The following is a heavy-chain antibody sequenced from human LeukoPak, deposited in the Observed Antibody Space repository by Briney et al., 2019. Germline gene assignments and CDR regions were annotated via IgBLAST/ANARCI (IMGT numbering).Heavy chain of an antibody. J-gene: IGHJ4*02. CDR2: MNPNSGNT. CDR3: ARDLNGGPTYDY. V-gene: IGHV1-8*03. Sequence: GASVKVSCKASGYTFTSYDINWVRQATGQGLEWVGWMNPNSGNTGYAQKFQGRVTITRNTPISTAYMELSSLRSEDTAVYYCARDLNGGPTYDYWGQGTLVTVSS. D-gene: IGHD4-23*01. CDR1: GYTFTSYD.